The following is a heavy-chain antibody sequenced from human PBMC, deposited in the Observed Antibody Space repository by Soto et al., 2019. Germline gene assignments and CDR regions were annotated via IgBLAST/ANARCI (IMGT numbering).Heavy chain of an antibody. D-gene: IGHD3-10*01. CDR3: VRDPAGHGMDV. V-gene: IGHV3-13*01. Sequence: DVQLVESGGDLVQPGGSLRLSCAASGFTFSSYDMQWVRQVTGKGLEWVSSIGKGGDTHYADSVKGRFTISRENAKNSLYLQMSSLRAGDTAVYYCVRDPAGHGMDVWGQGTTVTVSS. CDR2: IGKGGDT. CDR1: GFTFSSYD. J-gene: IGHJ6*02.